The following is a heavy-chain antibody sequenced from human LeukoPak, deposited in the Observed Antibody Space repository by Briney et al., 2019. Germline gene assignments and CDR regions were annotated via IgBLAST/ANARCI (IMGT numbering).Heavy chain of an antibody. CDR1: GFNFNDYA. CDR3: AKDADDSGDYVGIDY. J-gene: IGHJ4*02. Sequence: GGSLRLSCAASGFNFNDYAMHRVRQVPGKGLEWVSGISWNRNTIGYADSVRGRFAIFRDDGTNSLYLQMNSLRAEDTALYYCAKDADDSGDYVGIDYWGQGTLVTVSS. CDR2: ISWNRNTI. V-gene: IGHV3-9*01. D-gene: IGHD4-17*01.